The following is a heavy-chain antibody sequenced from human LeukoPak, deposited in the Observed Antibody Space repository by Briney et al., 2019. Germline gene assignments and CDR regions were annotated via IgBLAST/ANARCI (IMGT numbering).Heavy chain of an antibody. CDR2: IREERGQE. CDR3: ASLHTAKQPLANH. J-gene: IGHJ5*02. V-gene: IGHV3-7*03. Sequence: GGSLRLSCVASGLTVSNHWMSWVRQAPGKGLEWVANIREERGQEYYVDSVKGRFTISKNSAKNSLYLQMNTLRVEDTAMYYCASLHTAKQPLANHWGQGTLVTVSS. D-gene: IGHD5-18*01. CDR1: GLTVSNHW.